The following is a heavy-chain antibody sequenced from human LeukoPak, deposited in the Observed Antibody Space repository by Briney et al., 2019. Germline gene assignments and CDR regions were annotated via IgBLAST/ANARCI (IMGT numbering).Heavy chain of an antibody. J-gene: IGHJ4*02. V-gene: IGHV4-39*07. D-gene: IGHD5-24*01. CDR2: IYYSGST. Sequence: KASETLSLTCTVSGGSISSSSYYWGWIRQPPGKGLEWIVSIYYSGSTYYNPSLKSRVTISVDTSKNQFSLKLSSVTAADTAVYYCARAKVEMATRFDYWGQGTLVTVSS. CDR1: GGSISSSSYY. CDR3: ARAKVEMATRFDY.